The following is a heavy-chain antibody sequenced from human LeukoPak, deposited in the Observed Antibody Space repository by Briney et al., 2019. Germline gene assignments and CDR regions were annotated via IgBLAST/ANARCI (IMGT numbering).Heavy chain of an antibody. J-gene: IGHJ3*02. CDR2: ISGSGGST. D-gene: IGHD3-3*01. Sequence: PGGSLRLSCAASGFTFSSYAMSWVRQAPGKGLEWVSAISGSGGSTYYADSVKGRFTISRDNSKNTLYLQMNSLRAEDTAVYYCAKDRSPYYDFWSGYYTGEEQDAFDIWGQGTMVTVSS. CDR1: GFTFSSYA. CDR3: AKDRSPYYDFWSGYYTGEEQDAFDI. V-gene: IGHV3-23*01.